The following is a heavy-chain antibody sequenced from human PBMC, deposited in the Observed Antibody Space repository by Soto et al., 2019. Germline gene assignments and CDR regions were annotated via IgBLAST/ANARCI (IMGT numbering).Heavy chain of an antibody. D-gene: IGHD5-18*01. V-gene: IGHV1-8*01. Sequence: GXSVKVSYKASGYPFTNNDVTWVRQATGQGLEWMGWMNPGSGDTGYAQKFQGRVTMTRNISIATAYMELSSLRSEDTAIYYCARMASFGSLNWFDPWAQGTLVTVSS. CDR1: GYPFTNND. J-gene: IGHJ5*02. CDR3: ARMASFGSLNWFDP. CDR2: MNPGSGDT.